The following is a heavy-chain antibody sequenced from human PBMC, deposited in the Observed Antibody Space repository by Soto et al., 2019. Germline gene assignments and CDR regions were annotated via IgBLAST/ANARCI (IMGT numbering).Heavy chain of an antibody. Sequence: QVQLQESGPGLVKPSQTLSLTCTVSGASISIGGYFWSWIRQHPGKGLEWIGHIYYNGSTYYNPSLKSRLTISVDTSKNEFSLRLTSVTAADTAVYFCATDEYFGSEIDFYYYAMDVWGQGTKVTVSS. CDR1: GASISIGGYF. J-gene: IGHJ6*02. V-gene: IGHV4-31*03. CDR2: IYYNGST. CDR3: ATDEYFGSEIDFYYYAMDV. D-gene: IGHD3-10*01.